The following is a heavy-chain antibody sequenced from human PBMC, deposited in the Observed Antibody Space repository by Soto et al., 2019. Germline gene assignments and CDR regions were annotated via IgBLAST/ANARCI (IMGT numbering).Heavy chain of an antibody. CDR3: ASEYCSGGRCYYYGMVV. V-gene: IGHV3-33*01. D-gene: IGHD2-15*01. Sequence: QVQLVESGGGVVQPGRSLRLSCAASGFTFSSYGMHWVRQAPGKGLEWVAVIWYDGSKKYYADSVKGRFTISRDNSKNTLYLQMNSLRAEDTAVYYCASEYCSGGRCYYYGMVVWGQGTTVTVSS. J-gene: IGHJ6*02. CDR2: IWYDGSKK. CDR1: GFTFSSYG.